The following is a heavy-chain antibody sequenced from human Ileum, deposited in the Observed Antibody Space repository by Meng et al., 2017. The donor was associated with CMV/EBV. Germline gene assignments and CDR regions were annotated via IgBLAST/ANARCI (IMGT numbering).Heavy chain of an antibody. Sequence: VSGGSISRGNWWAWGRQTQGKGLEWIGEVYRGGNAMYNPSLQSRLTISVDDSTNQVSLRLRSVTAADTAMYYCTTGSAYSPPGQFHQWGQGTLVTVSS. D-gene: IGHD3-22*01. CDR2: VYRGGNA. J-gene: IGHJ4*02. CDR1: GGSISRGNW. V-gene: IGHV4-4*02. CDR3: TTGSAYSPPGQFHQ.